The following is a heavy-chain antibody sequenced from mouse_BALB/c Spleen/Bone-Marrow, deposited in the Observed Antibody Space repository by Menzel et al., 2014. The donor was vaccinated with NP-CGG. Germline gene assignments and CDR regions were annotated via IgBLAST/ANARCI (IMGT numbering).Heavy chain of an antibody. V-gene: IGHV1-62-2*01. CDR1: GYTFTEYI. J-gene: IGHJ4*01. CDR2: FFPGSGFI. Sequence: VHLQQSGAELVKPGASVKVACKASGYTFTEYIIHWIKQRSGQGLEWIGWFFPGSGFIKYNEKFKDKASLTADKSSSTVYMELSRLTSEDSAVYFCARHEDLDIRRRLGAMDYWGQGTSVTVSS. CDR3: ARHEDLDIRRRLGAMDY. D-gene: IGHD2-12*01.